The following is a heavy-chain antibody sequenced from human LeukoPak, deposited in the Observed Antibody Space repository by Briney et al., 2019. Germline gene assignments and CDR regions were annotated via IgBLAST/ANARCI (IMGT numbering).Heavy chain of an antibody. D-gene: IGHD2-8*02. CDR2: ISWNSGSI. CDR1: GFTFDDYA. CDR3: ARARGGRTYSETGGYPVFDN. V-gene: IGHV3-9*01. Sequence: GGSLRLSCAASGFTFDDYAMHWVRQAPGKGLEWVSGISWNSGSIGYADSVKGRFTISRDNARNSLYLQMDSLRAEDTAVYFCARARGGRTYSETGGYPVFDNWGQGTLVTVSS. J-gene: IGHJ4*02.